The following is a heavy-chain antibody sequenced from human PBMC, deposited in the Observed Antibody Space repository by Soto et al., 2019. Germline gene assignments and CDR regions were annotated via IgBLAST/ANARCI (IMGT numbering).Heavy chain of an antibody. Sequence: QLQLQESGPGLVKPSETLSLTCTVSGGSISSSSYYWGWIRQPPGKGLEWIGSIYYSGNTYYNPSLKSRVTISVDTSRNQFSLKLSSVTAADTAVYYCARRSYCGGDCYAFDYWGQGTLVTVSS. V-gene: IGHV4-39*01. J-gene: IGHJ4*02. CDR1: GGSISSSSYY. CDR2: IYYSGNT. D-gene: IGHD2-21*02. CDR3: ARRSYCGGDCYAFDY.